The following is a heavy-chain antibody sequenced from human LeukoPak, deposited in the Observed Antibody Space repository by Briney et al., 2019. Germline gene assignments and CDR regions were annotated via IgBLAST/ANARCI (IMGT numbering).Heavy chain of an antibody. CDR1: GGSISSSSYY. CDR3: ARGGKTYYYGSGSYYNVVYFDY. J-gene: IGHJ4*02. D-gene: IGHD3-10*01. Sequence: PSETLSLTCTVSGGSISSSSYYWGWIRQPPGKGLEWIGEINHSGSTNYNPSLKSRVTKSVDTSKNQFSLKLSSVTAADTAVYYCARGGKTYYYGSGSYYNVVYFDYWGQGTLVTVSS. V-gene: IGHV4-39*07. CDR2: INHSGST.